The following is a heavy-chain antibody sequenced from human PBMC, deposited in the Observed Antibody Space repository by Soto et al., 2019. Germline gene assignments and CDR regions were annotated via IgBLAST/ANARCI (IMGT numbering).Heavy chain of an antibody. D-gene: IGHD3-10*01. CDR2: IYYSGST. J-gene: IGHJ4*02. Sequence: PSETLSLTCTVSGGSISSGDYYWSWIRQPPGKGLEWIGYIYYSGSTYYNPSLKSRVTISVDTSKNQFSLKLTSVTAADTAVYYCARDKITGLFEYCGQGTLVNVPS. V-gene: IGHV4-30-4*01. CDR3: ARDKITGLFEY. CDR1: GGSISSGDYY.